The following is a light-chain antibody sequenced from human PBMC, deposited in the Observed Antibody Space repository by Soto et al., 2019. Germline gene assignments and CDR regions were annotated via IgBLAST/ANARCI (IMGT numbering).Light chain of an antibody. J-gene: IGLJ2*01. CDR1: SSNIGANYD. CDR3: QSFHSSLSGVI. Sequence: QSVLTQPPSVSGAPGQRVTISCTGSSSNIGANYDVHWYQLLPGTAPKLLIHGNTNRPSGVPDRFSGSKSGTSASLAITGLQAEDEAGYFWQSFHSSLSGVIFGGGTKVTVL. V-gene: IGLV1-40*01. CDR2: GNT.